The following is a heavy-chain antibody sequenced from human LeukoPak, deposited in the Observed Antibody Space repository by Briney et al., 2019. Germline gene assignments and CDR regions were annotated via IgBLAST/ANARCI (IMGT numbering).Heavy chain of an antibody. D-gene: IGHD1-26*01. CDR1: GFTFSSYA. J-gene: IGHJ4*02. V-gene: IGHV3-23*01. Sequence: GGSLRLSCAASGFTFSSYAMSWVRQAPGKGLEWVSAISGSGGSTYYADSVKGRFTISRDNSKNTLYLQMNSLRAEDTAVYYCARDSGSYGDYFDYWGQGTLVTVSS. CDR3: ARDSGSYGDYFDY. CDR2: ISGSGGST.